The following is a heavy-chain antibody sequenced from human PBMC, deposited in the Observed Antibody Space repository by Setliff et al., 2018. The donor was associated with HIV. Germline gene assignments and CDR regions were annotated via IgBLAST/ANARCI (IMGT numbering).Heavy chain of an antibody. D-gene: IGHD3-9*01. J-gene: IGHJ4*02. V-gene: IGHV3-23*01. CDR3: AGSILTGYYTFGADY. CDR1: GFTFSSHA. CDR2: ISGSGIST. Sequence: GGSLRLSCAASGFTFSSHAMTRVRQAPGQGLEWVSIISGSGISTYYADSVKGRFTISRDNSRNMLYLQMYSLRAEDTALYYCAGSILTGYYTFGADYWGQGTLVTVSS.